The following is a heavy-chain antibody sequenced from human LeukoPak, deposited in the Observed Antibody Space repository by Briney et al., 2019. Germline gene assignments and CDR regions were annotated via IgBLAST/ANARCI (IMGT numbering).Heavy chain of an antibody. D-gene: IGHD6-13*01. CDR1: GYTFTSYA. Sequence: ASVKVSCMASGYTFTSYAMHWVRQAPGQRLEWMGWINAGNGNTKYSQKFQGRVTITRDTSASTAYMELSSLRSEDTAVYYCARSHIARSSWSDFDYWGQGTLVTVSS. CDR2: INAGNGNT. V-gene: IGHV1-3*01. J-gene: IGHJ4*02. CDR3: ARSHIARSSWSDFDY.